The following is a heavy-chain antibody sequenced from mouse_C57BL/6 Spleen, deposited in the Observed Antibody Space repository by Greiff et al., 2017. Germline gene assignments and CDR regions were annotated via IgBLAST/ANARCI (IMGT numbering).Heavy chain of an antibody. CDR2: IWSGGST. D-gene: IGHD2-3*01. CDR3: ARSDGRYWYFDV. Sequence: QVQLQQSGPGLVQPSQSLSITCTVSGFSLTSYGVHWVRQSPGKGLEWLGVIWSGGSTDYNAAFISRLSISKDNSKSQVFFKMNSLQADDTAIYYCARSDGRYWYFDVWDTGTTVTVSS. CDR1: GFSLTSYG. V-gene: IGHV2-2*01. J-gene: IGHJ1*03.